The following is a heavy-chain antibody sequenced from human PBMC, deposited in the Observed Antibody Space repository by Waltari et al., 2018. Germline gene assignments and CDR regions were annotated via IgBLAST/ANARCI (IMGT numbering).Heavy chain of an antibody. CDR2: IYYSGST. D-gene: IGHD6-6*01. CDR3: ASTPDGMAAPYFDY. Sequence: QLQLQESGPGLVKPSETLSLTCTVSGGSISSSSYYWGWIRQPPGKGLEWIGSIYYSGSTYYNPSLKSRVTISVDTSKNQFSLKLSSVTAADTAVYYCASTPDGMAAPYFDYWGQGTLVTVSS. V-gene: IGHV4-39*01. CDR1: GGSISSSSYY. J-gene: IGHJ4*02.